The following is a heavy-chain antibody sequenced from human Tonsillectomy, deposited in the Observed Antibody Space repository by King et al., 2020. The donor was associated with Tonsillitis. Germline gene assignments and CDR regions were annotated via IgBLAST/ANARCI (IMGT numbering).Heavy chain of an antibody. Sequence: VQLVESGGGVVQPGGSLRLSCAASGFSFRSYGIHWVRQAPGKGLEWVSFISSDGGNRQYADSVRGRVTISRDNSENTLFLQMSSLRADDTAVYYCAKEDYRESPAGDHWGQGTLVTVSS. J-gene: IGHJ4*02. CDR1: GFSFRSYG. D-gene: IGHD1-26*01. V-gene: IGHV3-30*02. CDR2: ISSDGGNR. CDR3: AKEDYRESPAGDH.